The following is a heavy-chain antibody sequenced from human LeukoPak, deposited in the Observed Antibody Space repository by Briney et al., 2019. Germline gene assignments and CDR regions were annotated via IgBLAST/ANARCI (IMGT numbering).Heavy chain of an antibody. Sequence: PGGSLRLSCAASGFSFSNYAMNWVRRAPGKGLEWVSYISGSSAAIYYADSVEGRFTISRDKAKNSLYLQMNSLRAEDTAVYYCARDPSRGYNYYSYMDVWGKGTTVTVSS. D-gene: IGHD6-13*01. J-gene: IGHJ6*03. CDR3: ARDPSRGYNYYSYMDV. V-gene: IGHV3-48*01. CDR2: ISGSSAAI. CDR1: GFSFSNYA.